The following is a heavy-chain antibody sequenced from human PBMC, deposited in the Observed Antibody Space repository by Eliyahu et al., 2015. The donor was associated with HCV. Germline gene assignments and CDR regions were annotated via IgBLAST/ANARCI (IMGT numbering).Heavy chain of an antibody. CDR2: IYPGDSDT. CDR3: ARRGYSGSAGDAFDI. CDR1: GYSFXSYW. D-gene: IGHD1-26*01. J-gene: IGHJ3*02. Sequence: EVQLVQSGAEVKKPGESLRISCKGSGYSFXSYWIGWVCQMPGKGLEWMGIIYPGDSDTTYNPSFQGQVTISADKSISTAFLQWSSLKASDTAMYYCARRGYSGSAGDAFDIWGQGTMVTVSS. V-gene: IGHV5-51*01.